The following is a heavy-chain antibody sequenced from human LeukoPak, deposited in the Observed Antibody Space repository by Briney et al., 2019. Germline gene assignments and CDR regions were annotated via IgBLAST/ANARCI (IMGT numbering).Heavy chain of an antibody. CDR3: ATSTTKYYYDTTGYPTGAFNI. Sequence: GGSLRLSCAASGFTFSDYYMNWMRQAPGKGLERVSYISGSGSTIYYADSVKGRFTISRDNAKNSLYLQMNSLRVDDTAVYYCATSTTKYYYDTTGYPTGAFNIWGQGTMVTVSS. D-gene: IGHD3-22*01. CDR2: ISGSGSTI. J-gene: IGHJ3*02. V-gene: IGHV3-11*04. CDR1: GFTFSDYY.